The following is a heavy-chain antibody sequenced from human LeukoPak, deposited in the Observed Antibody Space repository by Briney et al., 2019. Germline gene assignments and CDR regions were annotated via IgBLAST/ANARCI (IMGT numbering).Heavy chain of an antibody. CDR3: ARTRIGLWFGELFCFDY. CDR1: GYTFTGYY. V-gene: IGHV1-2*06. D-gene: IGHD3-10*01. CDR2: INPNSGGT. J-gene: IGHJ4*02. Sequence: ASVKVSCKASGYTFTGYYMHWVRQAPGQGLEWMGRINPNSGGTNYAQKFQGRVTMTRDPSISTAYMELSRLRSDDTAVYYCARTRIGLWFGELFCFDYWGQGTLVTVSS.